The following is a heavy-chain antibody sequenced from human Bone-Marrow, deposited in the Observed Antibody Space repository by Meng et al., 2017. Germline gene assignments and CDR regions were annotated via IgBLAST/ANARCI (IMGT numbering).Heavy chain of an antibody. V-gene: IGHV3-33*01. D-gene: IGHD3-9*01. CDR2: IWYDGSNK. Sequence: GESLKISCAASGFTFSSYGMHWVRQAPGKGLEWVAVIWYDGSNKYYADSVKGRFTISRDNSKNTLYLQMNSLRAEDTAVYYCARDHHYDILAGYYRGDWYFDLWGRGTLVTVSS. CDR1: GFTFSSYG. J-gene: IGHJ2*01. CDR3: ARDHHYDILAGYYRGDWYFDL.